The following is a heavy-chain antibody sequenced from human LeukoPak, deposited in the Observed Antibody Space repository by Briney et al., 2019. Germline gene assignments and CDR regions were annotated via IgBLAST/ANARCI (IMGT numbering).Heavy chain of an antibody. V-gene: IGHV4-39*07. CDR1: GGSISSSSYY. D-gene: IGHD2-2*01. CDR3: ASGVVVPAAIPPVVDY. CDR2: IYYSGST. J-gene: IGHJ4*02. Sequence: PSETLSLTCTVSGGSISSSSYYWGWIRQPPGKGLEWIGSIYYSGSTYYNPSLKSRVTISVDRSKNQFSLKLSSVTAADTAVYYCASGVVVPAAIPPVVDYWGQGTLVTVSS.